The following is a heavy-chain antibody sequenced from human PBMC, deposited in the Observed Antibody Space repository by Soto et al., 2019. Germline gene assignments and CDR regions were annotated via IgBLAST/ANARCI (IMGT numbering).Heavy chain of an antibody. V-gene: IGHV4-59*01. CDR2: IYYSGST. J-gene: IGHJ5*02. Sequence: ALVPRSLTRPVSGGSISRYYRSWVRQPPGKGLEWIGHIYYSGSTNYNPSLKSRVTISVDTSKNQFSLKLSSVTAADTAVYYCARTAYCSSTSCYGGWFDPWGQGTLVTV. CDR1: GGSISRYY. CDR3: ARTAYCSSTSCYGGWFDP. D-gene: IGHD2-2*01.